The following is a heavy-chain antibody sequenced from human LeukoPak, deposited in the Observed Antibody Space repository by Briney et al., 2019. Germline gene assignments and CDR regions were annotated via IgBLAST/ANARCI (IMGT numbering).Heavy chain of an antibody. V-gene: IGHV4-39*01. Sequence: SETLSLTCTVSGGSISSYYWSWIRQPPGKGLEWIGSIYYSGSTHYSPSLKSRVTISVATSQNQFSLQLSSVTAADTAVYYCARLFGHSYGLVDYWGQGTLVTVSS. CDR3: ARLFGHSYGLVDY. CDR2: IYYSGST. J-gene: IGHJ4*02. CDR1: GGSISSYY. D-gene: IGHD5-18*01.